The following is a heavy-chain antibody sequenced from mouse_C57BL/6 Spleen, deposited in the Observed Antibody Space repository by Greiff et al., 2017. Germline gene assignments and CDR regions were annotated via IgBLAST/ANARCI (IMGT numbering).Heavy chain of an antibody. D-gene: IGHD1-1*02. CDR3: ARDDYASAWFAY. J-gene: IGHJ3*01. Sequence: DVQLQESGGGLVKPGGSLKLSCAASGFTFSSYAMSWVRQTPEKRLEWVATISDGGSYTYYPDNVKGRFTISRDNAKNNLYLQMSHLKSEDTAMYYCARDDYASAWFAYWGQGTLVTVSA. CDR2: ISDGGSYT. V-gene: IGHV5-4*01. CDR1: GFTFSSYA.